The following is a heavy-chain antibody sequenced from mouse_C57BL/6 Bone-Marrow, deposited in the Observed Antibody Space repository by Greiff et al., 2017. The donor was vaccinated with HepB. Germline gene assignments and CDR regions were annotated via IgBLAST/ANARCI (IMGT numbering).Heavy chain of an antibody. D-gene: IGHD4-1*01. CDR2: IHPNSGST. CDR3: VKSGTRWLAY. CDR1: GYTFTSYW. Sequence: QVQLQQPGAELVKPGASVKLSCKASGYTFTSYWMHWVKQRPGQGLEWIGMIHPNSGSTNYNEKFKSKATLTVDKSSSTAYMQLSSLPSEDSAVYYCVKSGTRWLAYWGQGTLVTVSA. V-gene: IGHV1-64*01. J-gene: IGHJ3*01.